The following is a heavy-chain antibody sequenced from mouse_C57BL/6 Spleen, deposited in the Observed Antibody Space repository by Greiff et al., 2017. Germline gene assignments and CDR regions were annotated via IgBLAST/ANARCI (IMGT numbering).Heavy chain of an antibody. J-gene: IGHJ3*01. V-gene: IGHV1-80*01. CDR3: ARMTDYYGSSYAWFAY. CDR2: IYPGDGDT. Sequence: QVQLKESGAELVKPGASVKISCKASGYAFSSYWMNWVKQRPGKGLEWIGQIYPGDGDTNYNGKFKGKATLTADKSSSTAYMQLSSLTSEDSAVYFCARMTDYYGSSYAWFAYWGQGTLVTVSA. CDR1: GYAFSSYW. D-gene: IGHD1-1*01.